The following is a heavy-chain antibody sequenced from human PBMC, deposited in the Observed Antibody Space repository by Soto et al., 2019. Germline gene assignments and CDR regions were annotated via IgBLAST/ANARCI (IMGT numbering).Heavy chain of an antibody. Sequence: SATLSLTCTVSGGSISSYYWSWIRQPPGKGLEWIGYIYYSGSTNYNPSLKSRVTISVDTSKNQFSLKLSSVTAADTAVYYCARSIAAAGKIDYWGQGTLVTVS. J-gene: IGHJ4*02. V-gene: IGHV4-59*01. CDR3: ARSIAAAGKIDY. CDR1: GGSISSYY. D-gene: IGHD6-13*01. CDR2: IYYSGST.